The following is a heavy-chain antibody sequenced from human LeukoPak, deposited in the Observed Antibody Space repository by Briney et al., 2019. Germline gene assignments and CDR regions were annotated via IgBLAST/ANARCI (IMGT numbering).Heavy chain of an antibody. D-gene: IGHD3-3*01. CDR1: GCSISSSSYY. CDR3: AGKVGYYDFWSGYYNPYYFDY. CDR2: IYYSGST. V-gene: IGHV4-39*01. J-gene: IGHJ4*02. Sequence: SETLCLTCTVSGCSISSSSYYWGWIRQPPGKGLEWIGSIYYSGSTYYNPSLKSRVTISVDTSKNQFSLKLSSVTAADTAVYYCAGKVGYYDFWSGYYNPYYFDYWGQGTLVTVSS.